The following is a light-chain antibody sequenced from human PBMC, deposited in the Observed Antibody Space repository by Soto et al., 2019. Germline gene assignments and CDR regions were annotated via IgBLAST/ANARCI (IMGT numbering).Light chain of an antibody. CDR2: ATS. CDR3: QQTHSHPRS. V-gene: IGKV1-12*01. Sequence: IQMTQSPSSVSASVGDRVTMTCRASQGVGGWLAWYQQKPGKVPKLLIYATSSLHSGVPSRFSGSGSGTDFTLSISSLQPEDFATYYCQQTHSHPRSFGPGTKVDIK. J-gene: IGKJ3*01. CDR1: QGVGGW.